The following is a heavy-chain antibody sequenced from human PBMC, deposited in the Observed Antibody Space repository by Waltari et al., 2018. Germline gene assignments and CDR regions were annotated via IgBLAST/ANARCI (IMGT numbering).Heavy chain of an antibody. CDR2: IIPILGIA. D-gene: IGHD3-22*01. CDR3: ATKYYYDSSGYTNDAFDI. Sequence: VQLVQSGAEVKKPGSSVKVSCKASGGTFSSYTISWVLLAPGQGLEWMGRIIPILGIANYAQKFQGRVTITADKSTSTAYMELSSLRSEDTAVYYCATKYYYDSSGYTNDAFDIWGQGTMVTVSS. CDR1: GGTFSSYT. V-gene: IGHV1-69*02. J-gene: IGHJ3*02.